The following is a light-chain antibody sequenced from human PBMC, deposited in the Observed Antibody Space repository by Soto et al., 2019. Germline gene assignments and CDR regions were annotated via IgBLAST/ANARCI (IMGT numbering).Light chain of an antibody. CDR2: VNSGGSH. Sequence: QSVLTQSPSASASLGDSVKLTCTLSSGHSNYAIAWHQQQPEKGPRYLMKVNSGGSHMQGDGIPDRFSGSSSGAERYLFISSLQSEDEADYYCQTWGTGSAIVVFGGGTQLTVL. CDR3: QTWGTGSAIVV. V-gene: IGLV4-69*01. CDR1: SGHSNYA. J-gene: IGLJ7*01.